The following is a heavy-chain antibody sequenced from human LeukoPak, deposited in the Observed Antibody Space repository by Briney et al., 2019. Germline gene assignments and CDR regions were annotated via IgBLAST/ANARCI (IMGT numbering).Heavy chain of an antibody. D-gene: IGHD2-2*01. CDR2: ISNDGGHK. Sequence: GGSLRLSCGGSGFTFSNYGMHWVRQAPGKGLEWVAVISNDGGHKYHADSVKGRFTISRDNSKNTLFVQMNNLRAEDTAVYYCARVGCTGTGCYHYYYYGLDVWGQGTTVSVSS. CDR3: ARVGCTGTGCYHYYYYGLDV. CDR1: GFTFSNYG. J-gene: IGHJ6*02. V-gene: IGHV3-30*04.